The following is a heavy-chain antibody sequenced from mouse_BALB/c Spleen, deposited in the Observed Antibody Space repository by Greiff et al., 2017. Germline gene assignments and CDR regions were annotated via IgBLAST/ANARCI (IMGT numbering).Heavy chain of an antibody. CDR2: IWSDGST. D-gene: IGHD1-2*01. CDR3: ARHNYGYPHYYAMDY. V-gene: IGHV2-6-2*01. Sequence: VKLMESGPDLVAPSQSLSITCTVSGFSLTSYGVHWVRQPPGKGLEWLVVIWSDGSTTYNSALKSRLSISKDNSKSQVFLKMNSLQTDDTAMYYCARHNYGYPHYYAMDYWGQGTSVTVSS. J-gene: IGHJ4*01. CDR1: GFSLTSYG.